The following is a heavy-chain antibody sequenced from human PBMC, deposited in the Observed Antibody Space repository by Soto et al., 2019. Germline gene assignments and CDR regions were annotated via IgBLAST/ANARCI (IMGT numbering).Heavy chain of an antibody. D-gene: IGHD6-19*01. Sequence: GGSLRLSCAASGFTVSSNYMNWVRQAPGKGLEWVSIIYSGDSTYYADSVKGRFTISRDNSKNTLYLQMNSLRAEDTAVYYCARSWAVAGSYDYWGQGTLVTVS. CDR3: ARSWAVAGSYDY. J-gene: IGHJ4*02. CDR2: IYSGDST. V-gene: IGHV3-66*01. CDR1: GFTVSSNY.